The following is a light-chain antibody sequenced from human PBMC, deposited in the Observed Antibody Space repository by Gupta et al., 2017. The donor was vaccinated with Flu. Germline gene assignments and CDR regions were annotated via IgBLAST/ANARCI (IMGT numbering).Light chain of an antibody. CDR1: SGSIASTY. CDR3: QSYDSSNSWV. Sequence: NFMLTQPHSVSESPGQTVTLSCTRSSGSIASTYVQWYQQRPGSAPTTVIYEDNQRPSGVPDRFSGSIDSSSNTASLTISGLKTEDEADYYCQSYDSSNSWVFGGGTKLTVL. CDR2: EDN. J-gene: IGLJ3*02. V-gene: IGLV6-57*03.